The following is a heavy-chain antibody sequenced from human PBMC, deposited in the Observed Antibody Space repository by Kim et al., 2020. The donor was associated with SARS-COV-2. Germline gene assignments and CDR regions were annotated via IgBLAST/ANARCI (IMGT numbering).Heavy chain of an antibody. J-gene: IGHJ4*02. V-gene: IGHV3-21*01. D-gene: IGHD6-13*01. CDR3: ARDPGSWGGYFDY. Sequence: YAASGKGRFTISRDNAKNSLYLQMNSLRAEDTAVHYCARDPGSWGGYFDYWGQGTLVTVSS.